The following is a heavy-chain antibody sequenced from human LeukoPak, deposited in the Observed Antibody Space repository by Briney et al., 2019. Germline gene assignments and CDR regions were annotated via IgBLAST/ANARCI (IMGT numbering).Heavy chain of an antibody. CDR1: GGSFSGYY. J-gene: IGHJ3*02. CDR2: INDTGGT. CDR3: ARPFYGNAFDI. Sequence: SETLSLTCAVYGGSFSGYYWSWIRQPPGKGLEWIGEINDTGGTNYNPSLKSRVTISVDTSKNQFSLKLSSVTAADTAVYYCARPFYGNAFDIWGQGTMVTVSS. V-gene: IGHV4-34*01. D-gene: IGHD2/OR15-2a*01.